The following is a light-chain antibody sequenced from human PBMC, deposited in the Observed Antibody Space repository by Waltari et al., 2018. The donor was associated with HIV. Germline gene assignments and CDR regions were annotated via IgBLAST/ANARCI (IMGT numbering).Light chain of an antibody. CDR2: AKN. V-gene: IGLV3-19*01. CDR1: SLRSYY. CDR3: NSRDSSGNHLI. J-gene: IGLJ2*01. Sequence: SSELTQDPAVSLALGQTVTITCQGDSLRSYYASWYQQRPGQAPLLVSFAKNIRPSGIPDRFSGSSSGNTDSLTITGAQAEDEADYYCNSRDSSGNHLIFGGGTKLTVL.